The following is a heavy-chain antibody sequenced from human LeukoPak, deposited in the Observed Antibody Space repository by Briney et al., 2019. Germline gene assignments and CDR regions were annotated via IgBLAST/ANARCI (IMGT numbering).Heavy chain of an antibody. V-gene: IGHV3-23*01. J-gene: IGHJ4*02. CDR2: ISGSGGST. CDR1: GCIFSSYA. D-gene: IGHD2-21*02. Sequence: GGSLRLSCAASGCIFSSYAMSGVRQAPGKGLEWVSAISGSGGSTYYADSVKGRFTISRDNSKNTLYLQMNSLRAEDTAVYYCEKPQVLTAMGPFGYWGQGTLVTVSS. CDR3: EKPQVLTAMGPFGY.